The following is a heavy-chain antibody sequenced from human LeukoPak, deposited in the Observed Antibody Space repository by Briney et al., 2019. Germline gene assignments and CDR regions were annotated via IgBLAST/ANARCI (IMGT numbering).Heavy chain of an antibody. CDR3: AKAGARGNVNWFDS. V-gene: IGHV3-23*01. CDR1: GFTFSSYA. CDR2: ISGSGGST. Sequence: GGSLRLSCAASGFTFSSYAMSWVRQAPGKGLEWVSAISGSGGSTYYADSVKGRFTTSRDNSKNILYLQMNNLRGEDTAVYYCAKAGARGNVNWFDSWGQGTLVTVSS. J-gene: IGHJ5*01. D-gene: IGHD1-1*01.